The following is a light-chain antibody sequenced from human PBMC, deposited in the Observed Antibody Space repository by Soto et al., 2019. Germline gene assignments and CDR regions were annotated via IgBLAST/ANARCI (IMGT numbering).Light chain of an antibody. CDR3: MQGNS. V-gene: IGKV2-30*01. CDR2: KVF. CDR1: QSLVYSDGNTY. J-gene: IGKJ2*01. Sequence: DVVLTQSPLSLPVTLGQPASISCRSSQSLVYSDGNTYLNWFQQTAGQSPRRLIYKVFNRDSGVPDRFSSSGSGTDFTPEISRVEGEDVGGYYCMQGNSFGQGTKLEIK.